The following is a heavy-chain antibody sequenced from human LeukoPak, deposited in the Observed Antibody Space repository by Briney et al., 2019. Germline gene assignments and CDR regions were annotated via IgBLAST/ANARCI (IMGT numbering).Heavy chain of an antibody. CDR3: AKHTSGGITMIVVV. J-gene: IGHJ4*02. CDR1: GFTFSSYA. Sequence: PGGSLRLSCAASGFTFSSYAMSWVRQAPGKGLEWVSAISGSGGSTYYADSVKGRFTISRDNSKNTLYLQMNSLRAEDTAVYYCAKHTSGGITMIVVVWGQGTLVTVSS. CDR2: ISGSGGST. D-gene: IGHD3-22*01. V-gene: IGHV3-23*01.